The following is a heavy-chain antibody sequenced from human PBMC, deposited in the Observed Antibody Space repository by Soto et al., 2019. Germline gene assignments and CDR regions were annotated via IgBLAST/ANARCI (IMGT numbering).Heavy chain of an antibody. CDR3: ARVFFSSSWYN. CDR1: GYTFTGYY. CDR2: INPNGGGT. V-gene: IGHV1-2*02. Sequence: QEQLVQSGAEVKKPGASVKVSCQASGYTFTGYYIHWVRQSPGQGLELMGWINPNGGGTNYAQKFQGRVTMTRDTSINTAYMELRRLRSDDTAVYYCARVFFSSSWYNWGQGTLVTVSS. D-gene: IGHD6-13*01. J-gene: IGHJ4*02.